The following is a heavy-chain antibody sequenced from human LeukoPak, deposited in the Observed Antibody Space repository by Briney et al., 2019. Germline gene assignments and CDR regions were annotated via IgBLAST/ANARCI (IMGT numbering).Heavy chain of an antibody. CDR2: INHSGST. D-gene: IGHD5/OR15-5a*01. Sequence: SETLSLTCAVYGGSFSGYYWSWIRQPPGKGLEWIGEINHSGSTNYNPSLKSRVTISVDTSKNQFSLKLSSVTAADTAVYYCAIPVSHYYYYYMDVWGKGTTVTVSS. V-gene: IGHV4-34*01. CDR1: GGSFSGYY. CDR3: AIPVSHYYYYYMDV. J-gene: IGHJ6*03.